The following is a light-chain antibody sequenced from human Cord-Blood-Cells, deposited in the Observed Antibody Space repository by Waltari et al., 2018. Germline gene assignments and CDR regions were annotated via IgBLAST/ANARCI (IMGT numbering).Light chain of an antibody. CDR1: QSVLYSSNNKNY. CDR3: QQYCSTTWT. Sequence: DIVMTQSPDSLAVSRGERANINCKSSQSVLYSSNNKNYLAWYQQKPGQPPKLLIYWASTRESGVPDRCSGSGSGTDFTLTTSSLQAEDVSVYYCQQYCSTTWTFGQGTKVEIK. CDR2: WAS. J-gene: IGKJ1*01. V-gene: IGKV4-1*01.